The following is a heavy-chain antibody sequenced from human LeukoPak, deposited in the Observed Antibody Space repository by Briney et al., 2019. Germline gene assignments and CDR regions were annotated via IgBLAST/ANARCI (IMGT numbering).Heavy chain of an antibody. CDR1: GGSISSGSW. J-gene: IGHJ4*02. D-gene: IGHD4-17*01. CDR2: IHHSGST. CDR3: ARGGDYRFDY. Sequence: PSGTLSLTCAVSGGSISSGSWWGWIRQPPGKGLEWIGEIHHSGSTNHNPSLKSRVTLSVDKSKNQLSLRLTSVTAADTAVYYCARGGDYRFDYWGQGTLVTVSS. V-gene: IGHV4-4*02.